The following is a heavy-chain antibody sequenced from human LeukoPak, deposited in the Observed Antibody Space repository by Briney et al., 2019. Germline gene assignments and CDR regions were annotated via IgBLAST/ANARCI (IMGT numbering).Heavy chain of an antibody. V-gene: IGHV3-23*01. J-gene: IGHJ4*02. D-gene: IGHD1-26*01. Sequence: GGSLRLSCAASGFTFSSYAMSWVRQAPGKGLQWVSALTDSGRSTYYADSVKGRFTISRDNSKNTLSLQMNSLRAEDTAVYYCARDGGATYYFDYWGQGTLVTVSS. CDR3: ARDGGATYYFDY. CDR2: LTDSGRST. CDR1: GFTFSSYA.